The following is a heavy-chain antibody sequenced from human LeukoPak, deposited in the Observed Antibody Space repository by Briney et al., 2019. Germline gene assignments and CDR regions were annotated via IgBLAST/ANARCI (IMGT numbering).Heavy chain of an antibody. CDR2: IAYDGSNK. CDR1: GFTFSSYA. Sequence: GGSLRLSCAASGFTFSSYAMHWVRQAPGKGLQGGAGIAYDGSNKYYADSVKGRFTISRDNSKDTLYLQMNSLTAEDTAVYYCARDPSSGTTMRFDPWGQGTLVTVSS. J-gene: IGHJ5*02. CDR3: ARDPSSGTTMRFDP. D-gene: IGHD2-2*01. V-gene: IGHV3-30*04.